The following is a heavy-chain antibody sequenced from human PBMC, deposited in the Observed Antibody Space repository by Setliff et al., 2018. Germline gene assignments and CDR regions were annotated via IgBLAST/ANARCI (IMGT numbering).Heavy chain of an antibody. CDR2: IYYRGDT. D-gene: IGHD2-21*02. J-gene: IGHJ3*02. CDR3: ARHNLHGTATTFAFDI. CDR1: GASPSSGTYY. V-gene: IGHV4-39*01. Sequence: SETLSLTCTVSGASPSSGTYYWGWIRQPPGKGLEWIGRIYYRGDTYYNASLKGRLTISVDTSKNQFSLKLSSVTAADTAVYYCARHNLHGTATTFAFDIWGQGTMVTVSS.